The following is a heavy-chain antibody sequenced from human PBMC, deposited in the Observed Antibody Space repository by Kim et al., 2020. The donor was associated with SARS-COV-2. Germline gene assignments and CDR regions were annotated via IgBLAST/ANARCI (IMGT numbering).Heavy chain of an antibody. Sequence: GGSLRLSCGASGFRFSSYGMHWVRQAPGKGLEWVAVIWYDGSDKYYGDSVKGRFTISRDQSEKKLYLQMNSLRVDDTATYYCAKDIGDGSGVGLDIWGEGTKVTVSP. J-gene: IGHJ3*02. V-gene: IGHV3-33*03. D-gene: IGHD3-16*02. CDR2: IWYDGSDK. CDR1: GFRFSSYG. CDR3: AKDIGDGSGVGLDI.